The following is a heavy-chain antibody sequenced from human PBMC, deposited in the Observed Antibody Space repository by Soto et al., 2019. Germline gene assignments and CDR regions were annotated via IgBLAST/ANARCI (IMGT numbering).Heavy chain of an antibody. Sequence: GSLRLSCAAAGGTFGDYAMSWVRQAPGKGLEWVGFIISKAYGGTTEYAASVKGRFTISRDDSKSITYLQMNSLKTEDTAVYYCTRGPSHMDYRGQGTLGTVSS. CDR2: IISKAYGGTT. CDR1: GGTFGDYA. CDR3: TRGPSHMDY. V-gene: IGHV3-49*04. J-gene: IGHJ4*02.